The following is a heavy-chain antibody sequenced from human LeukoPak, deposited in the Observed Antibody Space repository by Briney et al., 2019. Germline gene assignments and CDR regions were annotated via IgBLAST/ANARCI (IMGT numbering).Heavy chain of an antibody. Sequence: PSETLSLTCAVSGGSISSGGYSWSWIRQPPGKGLEWIGYIYHSGSTYYNPSLKSRVTISVDTSKNQFSLKLSSVTAADTAVYYCARGGYSGYAWGQGTLVTVSS. CDR1: GGSISSGGYS. CDR2: IYHSGST. D-gene: IGHD5-12*01. V-gene: IGHV4-30-2*01. J-gene: IGHJ5*02. CDR3: ARGGYSGYA.